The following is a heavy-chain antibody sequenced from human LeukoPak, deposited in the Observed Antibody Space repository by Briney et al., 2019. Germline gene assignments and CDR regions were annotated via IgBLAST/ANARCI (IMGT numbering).Heavy chain of an antibody. V-gene: IGHV4-59*11. CDR3: ARVFPHGYSDY. D-gene: IGHD3-9*01. Sequence: PSETLSLTCTVSGGSINNLYWSWIRQPPGKGLEWIGYIYYTGITKYNPSLKSRVTISVDTSKNQFSLNLRYVTAADTAVYYCARVFPHGYSDYWGQGTLITVPS. CDR1: GGSINNLY. J-gene: IGHJ4*02. CDR2: IYYTGIT.